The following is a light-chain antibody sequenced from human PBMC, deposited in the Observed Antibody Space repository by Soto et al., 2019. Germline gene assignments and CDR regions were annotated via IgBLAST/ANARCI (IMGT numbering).Light chain of an antibody. CDR3: SSYTTSGTLA. Sequence: QSALTQPASVSGSPGQSITISCTGTSSDVGGFNFVSWYHQHPGKAPKLMIYEVSTRPSGVSNRFSGSKSGNTASLTISGLQAEDEGDYYCSSYTTSGTLAFGGGTKVTVL. V-gene: IGLV2-14*01. CDR2: EVS. CDR1: SSDVGGFNF. J-gene: IGLJ3*02.